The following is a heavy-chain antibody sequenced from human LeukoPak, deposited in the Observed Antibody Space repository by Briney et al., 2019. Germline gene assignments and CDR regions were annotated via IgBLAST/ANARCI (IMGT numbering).Heavy chain of an antibody. J-gene: IGHJ4*02. CDR2: VYHSGST. D-gene: IGHD6-13*01. Sequence: SETLSLTCTVSGGSISSSSYYWGWIRQPPGKGLQWIGSVYHSGSTYYNPSLKSRITISVDTSKNQFSLRLSSVTAADTAVYYCARNWYGSSWSEQIYYFDYWGQGTLVTVSS. CDR3: ARNWYGSSWSEQIYYFDY. CDR1: GGSISSSSYY. V-gene: IGHV4-39*07.